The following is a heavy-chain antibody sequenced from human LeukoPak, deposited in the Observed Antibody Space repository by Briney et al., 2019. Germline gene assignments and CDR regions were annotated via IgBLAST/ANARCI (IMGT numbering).Heavy chain of an antibody. CDR2: ISWNSGSI. D-gene: IGHD3-22*01. J-gene: IGHJ4*02. CDR3: AKDDYYDSSGYGPTLGFDY. V-gene: IGHV3-9*01. CDR1: GFTFDDYA. Sequence: PGGSLRLSCAASGFTFDDYAMHWVRQAPGKGLEWVSGISWNSGSIGYADSVKGRFTISRDNAKSSLYLQMNSLRAEDTALYYCAKDDYYDSSGYGPTLGFDYWGQGTLVTVSS.